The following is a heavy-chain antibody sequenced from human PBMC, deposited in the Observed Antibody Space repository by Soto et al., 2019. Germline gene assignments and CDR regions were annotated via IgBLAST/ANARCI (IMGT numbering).Heavy chain of an antibody. V-gene: IGHV3-30*18. CDR1: GFTLSTYG. CDR3: AKEYGSTWTDH. J-gene: IGHJ4*02. D-gene: IGHD6-13*01. CDR2: MSYDGTKE. Sequence: QVELVEAGGGVVQPGRSLRLSCAASGFTLSTYGMHWVRQAPGKGLEWVAAMSYDGTKEYYADSVKGRFTISRDNSRNTLFLQLNSLRAEDTAVYYCAKEYGSTWTDHWGQGTLVTVSS.